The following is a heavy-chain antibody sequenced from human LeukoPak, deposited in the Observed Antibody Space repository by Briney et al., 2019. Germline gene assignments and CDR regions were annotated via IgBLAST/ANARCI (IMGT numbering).Heavy chain of an antibody. D-gene: IGHD3-3*01. CDR1: GGSISSYY. CDR3: ARVYDFWSGYGKDAFDI. CDR2: IYYSGST. J-gene: IGHJ3*02. Sequence: SETLSLTCTVSGGSISSYYRSWIRQPPGKGLEWIGYIYYSGSTNYNPSLKSRVTISVDTSKNQLSLKLSSVTAADTAVYYCARVYDFWSGYGKDAFDIWGQGTMVTVSS. V-gene: IGHV4-59*01.